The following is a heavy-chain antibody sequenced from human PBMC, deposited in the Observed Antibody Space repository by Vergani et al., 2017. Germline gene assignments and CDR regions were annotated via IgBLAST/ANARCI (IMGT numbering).Heavy chain of an antibody. CDR3: ARDRSGATIFDY. Sequence: QVQLQESGPGLVKPSETLSLTCTVPGGSISRYYWSWSRQPPGKGLEWIGYIYYSGSTNYNPSLKSRVTISVDTSKNQFSLKLSSVTAADTAVYYCARDRSGATIFDYWGQGTLVTVSS. D-gene: IGHD1-26*01. J-gene: IGHJ4*02. V-gene: IGHV4-59*01. CDR1: GGSISRYY. CDR2: IYYSGST.